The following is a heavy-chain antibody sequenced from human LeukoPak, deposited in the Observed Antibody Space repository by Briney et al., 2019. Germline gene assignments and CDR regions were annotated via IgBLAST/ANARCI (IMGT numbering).Heavy chain of an antibody. CDR3: ARDTYYYDSSGYSRYNWFDP. J-gene: IGHJ5*02. CDR2: INPNSGGT. CDR1: GYTFTGYY. V-gene: IGHV1-2*02. Sequence: GASVKVSCKASGYTFTGYYVHWVRQAPGQGLEWMGWINPNSGGTNYAQKFQGRVTMTRDTSISTAYMELSRLRSDDTAVYYCARDTYYYDSSGYSRYNWFDPWGQGTLVTVSS. D-gene: IGHD3-22*01.